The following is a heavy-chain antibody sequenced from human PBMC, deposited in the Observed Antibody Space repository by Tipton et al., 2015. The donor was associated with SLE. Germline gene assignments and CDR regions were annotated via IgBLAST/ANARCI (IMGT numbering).Heavy chain of an antibody. CDR2: IYADGGT. CDR1: GGSIISGGHY. Sequence: TLSLTCTVSGGSIISGGHYWSWIRQSAGKGLEWIGRIYADGGTNYNPSLKSRVTMSIDTSKTQFSLKLSSVTAADTAVYYCARGWYSRNWEWWFDPWGQGTLVTVSS. J-gene: IGHJ5*02. CDR3: ARGWYSRNWEWWFDP. D-gene: IGHD6-13*01. V-gene: IGHV4-61*02.